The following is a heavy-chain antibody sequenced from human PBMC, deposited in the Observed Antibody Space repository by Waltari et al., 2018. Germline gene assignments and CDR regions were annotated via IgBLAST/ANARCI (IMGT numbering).Heavy chain of an antibody. CDR3: AREVLPNATIWRSYFDY. CDR1: GFIFRHHA. Sequence: VQLVESGGELVQPGGSLRPSCSASGFIFRHHAPTWVRQCPGKGLKYIGSIYTGRHPNYNPSLESRVTMSIDTSKNEFSLKLSSVTAADTAVYYCAREVLPNATIWRSYFDYWGQGSLVTVSS. CDR2: IYTGRHP. D-gene: IGHD5-12*01. V-gene: IGHV4-4*07. J-gene: IGHJ4*02.